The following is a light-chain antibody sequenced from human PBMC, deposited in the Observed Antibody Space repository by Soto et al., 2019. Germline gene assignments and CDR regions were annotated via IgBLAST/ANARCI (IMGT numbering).Light chain of an antibody. V-gene: IGLV2-14*01. CDR3: SSYTSSNSWV. Sequence: QSALTQPASVSGSPGQSIAISCTGTSSDVGGYDYVSWYQQHPGKAPKLMIYDVSNRPSGVSNRFSGSKSGNTASLTISGLQAEDEADYYCSSYTSSNSWVFGGATKLTVL. CDR2: DVS. J-gene: IGLJ3*02. CDR1: SSDVGGYDY.